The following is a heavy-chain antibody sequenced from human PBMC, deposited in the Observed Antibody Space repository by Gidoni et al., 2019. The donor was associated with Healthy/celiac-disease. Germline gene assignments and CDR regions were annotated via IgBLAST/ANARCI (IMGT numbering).Heavy chain of an antibody. Sequence: QLQLQESGPGLVKPSETLSLTCTVSGGSISSSSYYWGWIRQPPGKGLEWIGSIYYSGSTYYNPSLKSRVTISVDTSKNQFSLKLSSVTAADTAVYYCAIGKYDILTGYYNGWGYFDYWGQGTLVTVSS. J-gene: IGHJ4*02. CDR1: GGSISSSSYY. V-gene: IGHV4-39*07. D-gene: IGHD3-9*01. CDR2: IYYSGST. CDR3: AIGKYDILTGYYNGWGYFDY.